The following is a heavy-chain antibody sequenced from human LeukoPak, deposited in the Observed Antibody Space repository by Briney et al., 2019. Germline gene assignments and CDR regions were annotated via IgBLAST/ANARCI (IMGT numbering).Heavy chain of an antibody. J-gene: IGHJ4*02. D-gene: IGHD3-10*01. CDR2: ISRSGGST. CDR3: ARDQGSMVHTFDY. Sequence: PGGSLRLSCAASGFTFSSYAMSWVRQAPGKGLEWVSAISRSGGSTYYADSVKGRFTISRDNSKNTLYLQMNSLRAEDTAVYYCARDQGSMVHTFDYWGQGTLVTVSS. CDR1: GFTFSSYA. V-gene: IGHV3-23*01.